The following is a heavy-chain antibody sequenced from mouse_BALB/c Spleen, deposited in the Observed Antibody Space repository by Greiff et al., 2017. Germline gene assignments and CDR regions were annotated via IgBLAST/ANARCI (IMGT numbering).Heavy chain of an antibody. V-gene: IGHV1-67*01. CDR3: ARAPYRYGNYEGGAMDY. CDR1: GYTFTDYA. J-gene: IGHJ4*01. D-gene: IGHD2-10*02. Sequence: VQLQQSGPELVRPGVSVKISCKGSGYTFTDYAMHWVKQSHAKSLEWIGVISTYYGNTNYNQKFKGKATMTVDKSSSTAYMELARLTSEDSAIYYCARAPYRYGNYEGGAMDYWGQGTSVTVSS. CDR2: ISTYYGNT.